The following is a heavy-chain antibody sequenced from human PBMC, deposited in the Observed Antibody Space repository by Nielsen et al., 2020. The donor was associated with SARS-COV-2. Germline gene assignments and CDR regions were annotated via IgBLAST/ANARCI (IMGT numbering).Heavy chain of an antibody. CDR3: LQGGAS. Sequence: GGSLRLSCAASGFSFRTSWMNWVRQGPGKRLEWVANIHPDGSVKRHVDSVMGRFTISRDNARDSLYLQMNNLRAEDTAICYCLQGGASWGQGTLVTVSS. CDR2: IHPDGSVK. D-gene: IGHD1-1*01. J-gene: IGHJ5*02. CDR1: GFSFRTSW. V-gene: IGHV3-7*05.